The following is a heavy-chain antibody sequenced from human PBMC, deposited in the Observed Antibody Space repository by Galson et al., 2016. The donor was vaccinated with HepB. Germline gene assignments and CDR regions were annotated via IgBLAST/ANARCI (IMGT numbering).Heavy chain of an antibody. V-gene: IGHV3-23*01. J-gene: IGHJ4*01. CDR3: AKATPDYDVLTGFFVYYSDY. D-gene: IGHD3-9*01. Sequence: SVRLSCAASGFTFSDYAMSWVRQAPGKGLQWVSTIRGTGVTTHYADSVQGRFTISRDNSKNTLYLQMSSLRAEDTAMYYCAKATPDYDVLTGFFVYYSDYWGHGTLVTVSS. CDR1: GFTFSDYA. CDR2: IRGTGVTT.